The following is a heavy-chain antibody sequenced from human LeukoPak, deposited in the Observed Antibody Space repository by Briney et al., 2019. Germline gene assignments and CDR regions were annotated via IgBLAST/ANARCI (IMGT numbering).Heavy chain of an antibody. CDR3: ARHGNTWFGEYRRPYKWFDL. Sequence: SETLSLTCTVTGDSVVRDYWSWIRLPPGRGLQWIGYVFSTESATYSPSLRSRVTMSLDTSKNQFFLDLTSVTAADTAVYYCARHGNTWFGEYRRPYKWFDLWGQGTLVTVSS. CDR1: GDSVVRDY. D-gene: IGHD3-10*01. CDR2: VFSTESA. J-gene: IGHJ5*02. V-gene: IGHV4-4*08.